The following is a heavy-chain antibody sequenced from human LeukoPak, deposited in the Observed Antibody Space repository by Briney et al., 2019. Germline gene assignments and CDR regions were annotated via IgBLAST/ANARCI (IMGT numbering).Heavy chain of an antibody. CDR1: GFTVSSNY. J-gene: IGHJ4*01. CDR2: IYSGGST. CDR3: ARGSIAAAGTLDY. Sequence: GGSLRLSCAASGFTVSSNYMSWVRQAPGKGLEWVSVIYSGGSTYYADSVKGRFTISRDNSKNTLYLQMNSLRAEDTAVYYCARGSIAAAGTLDYWGQEPWSPSPQ. D-gene: IGHD6-13*01. V-gene: IGHV3-53*01.